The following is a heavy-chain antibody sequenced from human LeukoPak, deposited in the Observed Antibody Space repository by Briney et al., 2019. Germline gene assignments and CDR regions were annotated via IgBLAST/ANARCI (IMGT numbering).Heavy chain of an antibody. CDR2: IYYSGST. J-gene: IGHJ4*02. CDR3: ARELREGSFDY. Sequence: SETLSLTCTVSGGSISSYYWSWIRQPPGKGLEWIGYIYYSGSTNYNPSLKSRVTISVDTSKNQFSLKLSSVTAADTAVYYCARELREGSFDYWGRGTLVTVSS. CDR1: GGSISSYY. V-gene: IGHV4-59*01. D-gene: IGHD4-17*01.